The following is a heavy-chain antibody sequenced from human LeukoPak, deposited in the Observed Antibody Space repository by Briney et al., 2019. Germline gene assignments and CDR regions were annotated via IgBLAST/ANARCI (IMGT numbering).Heavy chain of an antibody. CDR1: GGSISSYY. Sequence: SETLSLTCIVSGGSISSYYWSWIRLPPGKGLEWIGYLSKSGNTNYSPSLKGRVTIFGDTSKNQFFLKLSSVTAADTAVYYCARARYVNSFYAFDIWGQGTLVTVSS. D-gene: IGHD3-9*01. CDR2: LSKSGNT. J-gene: IGHJ3*02. V-gene: IGHV4-59*01. CDR3: ARARYVNSFYAFDI.